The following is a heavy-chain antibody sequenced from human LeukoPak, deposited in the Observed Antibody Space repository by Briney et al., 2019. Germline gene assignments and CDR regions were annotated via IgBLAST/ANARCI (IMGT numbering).Heavy chain of an antibody. Sequence: SETLSLTCAVYGGSFSGYYWSWIRQPPGKGLEWIGYIYYSGSTNYNPSLKSRVTISVDTSKNQFSLKLSSVTAADTAVYYCARGLEIAAAGYNWFDPWGQGTLVTVSS. CDR3: ARGLEIAAAGYNWFDP. V-gene: IGHV4-59*01. CDR2: IYYSGST. CDR1: GGSFSGYY. D-gene: IGHD6-13*01. J-gene: IGHJ5*02.